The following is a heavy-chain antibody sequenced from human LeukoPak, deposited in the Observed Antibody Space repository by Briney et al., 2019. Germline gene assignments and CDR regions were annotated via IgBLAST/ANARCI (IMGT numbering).Heavy chain of an antibody. CDR1: GFTLSSYG. CDR3: AKEPLNYYDSSGYYTTGGYFQH. CDR2: ISYDGSNK. D-gene: IGHD3-22*01. J-gene: IGHJ1*01. Sequence: GGSLRLSCAASGFTLSSYGIHWVRQAPGKGLEWVAVISYDGSNKYYADSVKGRFTISRDNSKNTLYLQMNSLRAEDTAVYYCAKEPLNYYDSSGYYTTGGYFQHWGQGTLVTVSS. V-gene: IGHV3-30*18.